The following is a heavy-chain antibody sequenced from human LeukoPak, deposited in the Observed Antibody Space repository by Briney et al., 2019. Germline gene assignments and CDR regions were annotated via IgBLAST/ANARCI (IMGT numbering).Heavy chain of an antibody. V-gene: IGHV4-59*01. CDR1: GDSISPYY. D-gene: IGHD3-10*01. Sequence: SETLSLTCTVSGDSISPYYWSWIRQPPGKELEWIGYISYSGSTRYNPSLKSRVSMSVDTSKNQFSLRLTSVTAADTAVYYCAKDGETTSWPYYYYYYMDVWGKGTTVTVSS. CDR3: AKDGETTSWPYYYYYYMDV. J-gene: IGHJ6*03. CDR2: ISYSGST.